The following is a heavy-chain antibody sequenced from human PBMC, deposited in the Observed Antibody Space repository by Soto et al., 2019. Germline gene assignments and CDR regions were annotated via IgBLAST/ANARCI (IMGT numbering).Heavy chain of an antibody. D-gene: IGHD2-2*01. CDR1: GGTFSSYA. J-gene: IGHJ6*02. CDR2: IIPIFGTA. CDR3: AREVLDCSSTSCYVVQSKAIYGMDV. V-gene: IGHV1-69*13. Sequence: SVKVSCKASGGTFSSYAISWVRQAPGQGLEWMGGIIPIFGTANYAQKFQGRVTITADESTSTAYMELSSLRSEDTAVYYCAREVLDCSSTSCYVVQSKAIYGMDVWGQGTTVT.